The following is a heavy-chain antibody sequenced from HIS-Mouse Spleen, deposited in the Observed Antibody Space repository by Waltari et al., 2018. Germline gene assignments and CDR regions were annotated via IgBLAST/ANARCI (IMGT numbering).Heavy chain of an antibody. CDR1: GCSIRRSTSY. V-gene: IGHV4-39*07. J-gene: IGHJ4*02. CDR2: IYYSGST. D-gene: IGHD6-6*01. CDR3: ARESSSFDY. Sequence: QLQLQESGPGLVKPSATLSLTCTVSGCSIRRSTSYWGWIRQPPGKGLEWIGSIYYSGSTYYNPSLKSRVTISVDTSKNQFSLKLSSVTAADTAVYYCARESSSFDYWGQGTLVTVSS.